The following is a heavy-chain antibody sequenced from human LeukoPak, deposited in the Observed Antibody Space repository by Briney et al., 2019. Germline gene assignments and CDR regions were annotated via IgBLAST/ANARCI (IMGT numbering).Heavy chain of an antibody. D-gene: IGHD6-13*01. CDR1: GGSISGYY. CDR3: AGDLTYTWYYY. Sequence: QPSETLSLTCTVSGGSISGYYWSWIRQPPGKGLEWIGYIHSSGRINYNPSLKSRVTISVDTSKNHFSLRLSPVTTADTAVYYCAGDLTYTWYYYWGQGTLVTVSS. CDR2: IHSSGRI. V-gene: IGHV4-4*09. J-gene: IGHJ4*02.